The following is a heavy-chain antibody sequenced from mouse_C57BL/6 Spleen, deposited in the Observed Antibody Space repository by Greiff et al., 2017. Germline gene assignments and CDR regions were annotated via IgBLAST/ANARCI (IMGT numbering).Heavy chain of an antibody. CDR1: GYTFTSYW. V-gene: IGHV1-5*01. J-gene: IGHJ2*01. CDR3: IREELGRRFDY. CDR2: IYPGNSDT. D-gene: IGHD4-1*01. Sequence: VQLQQSGTVLARPGASVKMSCKTSGYTFTSYWMHWVKQRPGQGLEWIGAIYPGNSDTSYNQKFKGKAKLTAVTSASTAYMELSSLTNEDSAVYYCIREELGRRFDYWGQGTTLTVSS.